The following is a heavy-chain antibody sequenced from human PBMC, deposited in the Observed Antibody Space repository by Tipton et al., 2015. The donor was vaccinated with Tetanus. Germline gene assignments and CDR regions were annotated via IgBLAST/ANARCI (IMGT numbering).Heavy chain of an antibody. CDR2: IYPGDSDI. CDR3: ARFGAGLQGP. Sequence: VQLVQSGAEGKKPGESLKISCKGSGYSFTGYWIGWVRQMPAKGLEWMGIIYPGDSDIRYSPSFQGQDTISAGKSISTAYLRWSGLKASGAAMYYCARFGAGLQGPWGQGTLVTVSS. D-gene: IGHD3-10*01. CDR1: GYSFTGYW. J-gene: IGHJ4*02. V-gene: IGHV5-51*01.